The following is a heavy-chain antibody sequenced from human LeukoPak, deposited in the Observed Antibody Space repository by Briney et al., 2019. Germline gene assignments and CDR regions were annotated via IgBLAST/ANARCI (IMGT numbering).Heavy chain of an antibody. CDR3: ARDFRRYSYGPVDY. Sequence: PGGSLRLSCTVSGFIFSNSGMHWVRRAPGKGLEWVAVVWFDGSKRYYADSVKGRFTISRDNSKNTLHLQMDSLRVEDTAMYFCARDFRRYSYGPVDYWGQETLVTVSS. V-gene: IGHV3-33*01. J-gene: IGHJ4*02. CDR2: VWFDGSKR. CDR1: GFIFSNSG. D-gene: IGHD5-18*01.